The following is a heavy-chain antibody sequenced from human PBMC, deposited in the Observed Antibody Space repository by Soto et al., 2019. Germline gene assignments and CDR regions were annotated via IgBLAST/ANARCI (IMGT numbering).Heavy chain of an antibody. CDR2: IIPMFNTT. Sequence: QVQLVQSGAEVKKPGSSVKVSCKASGGNFSTHAISWVRQAPGQGLVWMGGIIPMFNTTISAQKFQGRVTITADEYTRTAYMELGSLRSEDTAVYYCARYAYDRGSLDYCGQGTFVIVSS. V-gene: IGHV1-69*01. CDR3: ARYAYDRGSLDY. D-gene: IGHD3-22*01. J-gene: IGHJ4*02. CDR1: GGNFSTHA.